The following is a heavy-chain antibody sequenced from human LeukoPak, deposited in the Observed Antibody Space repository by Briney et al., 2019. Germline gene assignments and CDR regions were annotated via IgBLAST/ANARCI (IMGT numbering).Heavy chain of an antibody. Sequence: SVKVSCKASGYTFTGYYMHWVRQAPGQGLEWMGWIIPIFGTTNYAQEFQGRVTITADKSTGTAYMELSSLRSEDTAVYYCARAYYYGSGTYYNPRYYFDYWGQGTLVTVSS. CDR1: GYTFTGYY. J-gene: IGHJ4*02. D-gene: IGHD3-10*01. V-gene: IGHV1-69*06. CDR3: ARAYYYGSGTYYNPRYYFDY. CDR2: IIPIFGTT.